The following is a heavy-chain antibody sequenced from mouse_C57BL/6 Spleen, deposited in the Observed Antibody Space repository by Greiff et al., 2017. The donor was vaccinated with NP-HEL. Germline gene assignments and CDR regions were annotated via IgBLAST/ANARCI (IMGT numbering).Heavy chain of an antibody. D-gene: IGHD2-5*01. J-gene: IGHJ3*01. CDR2: ISYDGSN. V-gene: IGHV3-6*01. Sequence: EVKLMESGPGLVKPSQSLSLTCSVTGYSITSGYYWNWIRQFPGNKLEWMGYISYDGSNNYNPSLKNRISITRDTSKNQFFLKLNSVTTEDTATYYCARGSNYLWFAYWGQGTLVTVSA. CDR1: GYSITSGYY. CDR3: ARGSNYLWFAY.